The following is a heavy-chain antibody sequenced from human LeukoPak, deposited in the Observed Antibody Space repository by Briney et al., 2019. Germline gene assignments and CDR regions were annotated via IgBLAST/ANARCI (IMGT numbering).Heavy chain of an antibody. CDR2: INWNGGST. CDR1: GFTFDDYG. V-gene: IGHV3-20*04. Sequence: PGGSLRLSCAASGFTFDDYGMSWVRQAPGKGLEWVSGINWNGGSTGYADSVKGRFTISRDNAKNSLYLQMNSLRAEDTAVYYCAKDMYSCSWYYFDYWGQGTLVTVSS. D-gene: IGHD6-13*01. CDR3: AKDMYSCSWYYFDY. J-gene: IGHJ4*02.